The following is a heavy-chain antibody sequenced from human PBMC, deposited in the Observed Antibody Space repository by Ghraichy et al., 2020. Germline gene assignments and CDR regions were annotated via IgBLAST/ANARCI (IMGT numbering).Heavy chain of an antibody. CDR1: GGSFSGYY. D-gene: IGHD5-24*01. J-gene: IGHJ4*02. CDR3: ARGGGWLQFKINDY. Sequence: SQTLSLTCAVYGGSFSGYYWSWIRQPPGKGLEWIGEINHSGSTNYNPSLKSRVTISVDTSKNQFPLKLSSVTAADTAVYYCARGGGWLQFKINDYWGQGTLVTVSS. CDR2: INHSGST. V-gene: IGHV4-34*01.